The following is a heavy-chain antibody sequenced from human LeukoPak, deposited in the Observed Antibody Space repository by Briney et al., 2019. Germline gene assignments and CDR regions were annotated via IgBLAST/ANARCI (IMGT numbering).Heavy chain of an antibody. CDR3: ATYTCSPDDEHFYYYMDV. Sequence: SVKVSCKASGGTLSGFAISWVRQAPGQGLEWMGGIIPIFDTGNYAQKFQDRVTINTDESTSTAYMELSGLRSEDTAVYYCATYTCSPDDEHFYYYMDVWGKGTTVTVSS. J-gene: IGHJ6*03. CDR2: IIPIFDTG. D-gene: IGHD6-6*01. CDR1: GGTLSGFA. V-gene: IGHV1-69*05.